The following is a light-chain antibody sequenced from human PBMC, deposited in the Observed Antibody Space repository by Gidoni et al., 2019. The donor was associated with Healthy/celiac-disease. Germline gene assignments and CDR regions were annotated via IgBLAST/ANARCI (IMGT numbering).Light chain of an antibody. V-gene: IGKV3-20*01. CDR1: QSVSSSY. J-gene: IGKJ3*01. CDR2: GAS. Sequence: EIVLTQSPCTLSLSPGERATLSCRASQSVSSSYLAWYQQKPGQAPRLLIYGASSRATGIPDRFSGSGSGTDFTLTISRLEPEDFAVYYCQQYGSSPGIFTFGPGTKVDIK. CDR3: QQYGSSPGIFT.